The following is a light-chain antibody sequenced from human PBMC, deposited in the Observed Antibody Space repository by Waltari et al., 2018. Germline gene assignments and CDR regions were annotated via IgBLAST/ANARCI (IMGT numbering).Light chain of an antibody. V-gene: IGKV1-39*01. CDR3: QQSYNTPPMYT. CDR2: SVS. J-gene: IGKJ2*01. Sequence: DIQMTQSPSSLSASVGDRVTITCRSSQKIYNYLNWYQQKAGKAPNLLISSVSTLQSGVPSRFSGSGSGTEFTLTISSLQPEDFATYFCQQSYNTPPMYTFGQGTKLELK. CDR1: QKIYNY.